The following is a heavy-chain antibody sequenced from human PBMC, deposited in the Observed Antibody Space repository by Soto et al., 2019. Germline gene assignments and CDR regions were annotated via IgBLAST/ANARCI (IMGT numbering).Heavy chain of an antibody. CDR3: AKEGEHSSGWANFDY. J-gene: IGHJ4*02. D-gene: IGHD6-19*01. Sequence: PGGSLRLSCAASGFTFSSYAMTWVRQAPGKGLEWVSGISWNSGSIGYADSVKGRFTISRDNAKNSLYLQMNSLRAEDTAVYYCAKEGEHSSGWANFDYWGQGTLVTVSS. CDR1: GFTFSSYA. V-gene: IGHV3-9*01. CDR2: ISWNSGSI.